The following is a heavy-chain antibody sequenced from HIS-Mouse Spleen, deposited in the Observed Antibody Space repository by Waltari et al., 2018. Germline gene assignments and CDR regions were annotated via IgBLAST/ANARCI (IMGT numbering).Heavy chain of an antibody. V-gene: IGHV4-4*07. CDR2: IYTSGST. J-gene: IGHJ3*02. D-gene: IGHD3-3*01. CDR3: ARDFHDFWSGYYGGDKKHDAFDI. CDR1: GGSISSDS. Sequence: QVQLQESGPGLVKPSETLSLPCPVSGGSISSDSWSWIRQPAGKGLEWIGRIYTSGSTNYNPSLKSRVTMSVDTSKNQFSLKLSSVTAADTAVYYCARDFHDFWSGYYGGDKKHDAFDIWGQGTMVTVSS.